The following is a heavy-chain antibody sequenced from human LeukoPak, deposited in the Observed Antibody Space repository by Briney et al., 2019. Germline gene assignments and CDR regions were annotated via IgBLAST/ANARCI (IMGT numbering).Heavy chain of an antibody. Sequence: GESLKISCKGSGYRFSNYRLAWVRQMPGKGLEWMGIIYPGDSETTYSPSFQGHVTISADKSVTTAYLQWSSLKASDTAMYYCARLDEGFYYDGYGYHFWGQGTLVTVSS. V-gene: IGHV5-51*01. J-gene: IGHJ4*02. CDR1: GYRFSNYR. D-gene: IGHD3-22*01. CDR3: ARLDEGFYYDGYGYHF. CDR2: IYPGDSET.